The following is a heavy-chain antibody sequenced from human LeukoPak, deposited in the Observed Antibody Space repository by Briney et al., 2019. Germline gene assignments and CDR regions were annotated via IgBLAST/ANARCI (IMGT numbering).Heavy chain of an antibody. V-gene: IGHV3-30-3*01. D-gene: IGHD2-2*01. J-gene: IGHJ4*02. CDR2: ISYDGSNK. CDR1: GFTFSSYA. Sequence: PGGSLRLSCAASGFTFSSYAMHWVRQAPGKGLEWVAVISYDGSNKYYADSVKGRFTISRDNSKNTLYLQMNSLRAEDTAVYYCARGDIVVVPAIDYWGQGTLVTVSS. CDR3: ARGDIVVVPAIDY.